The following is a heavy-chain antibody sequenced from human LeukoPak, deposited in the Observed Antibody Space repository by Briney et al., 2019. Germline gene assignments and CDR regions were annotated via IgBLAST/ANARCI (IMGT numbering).Heavy chain of an antibody. CDR2: IYSGGST. CDR1: EFSVGSNY. Sequence: GGSLRLSCAASEFSVGSNYMTWVRQAPGKGLEWVSLIYSGGSTYYADSVKGRFTISRDNSKNTLYLQMNSLRAEDTAMYYCARGLSGYSSSLGYWGQGTLVTVSS. V-gene: IGHV3-66*01. D-gene: IGHD6-6*01. CDR3: ARGLSGYSSSLGY. J-gene: IGHJ4*02.